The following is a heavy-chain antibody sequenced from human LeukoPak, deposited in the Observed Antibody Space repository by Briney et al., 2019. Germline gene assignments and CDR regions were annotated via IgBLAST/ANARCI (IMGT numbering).Heavy chain of an antibody. CDR3: ARDGDSSSWYVYYYYMDV. Sequence: SETLSLTCTVSGGSISSSSYYWGWIRQPPGKGLEWIGSIYYSGSTYYNPSLKSRVTISVDTSKNQFSLKLSSVTAADTAVYYCARDGDSSSWYVYYYYMDVWGKGTTVTISS. CDR1: GGSISSSSYY. D-gene: IGHD6-13*01. V-gene: IGHV4-39*07. J-gene: IGHJ6*03. CDR2: IYYSGST.